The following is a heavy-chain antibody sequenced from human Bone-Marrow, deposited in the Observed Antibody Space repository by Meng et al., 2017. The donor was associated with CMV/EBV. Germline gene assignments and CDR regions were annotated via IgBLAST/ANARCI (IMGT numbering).Heavy chain of an antibody. Sequence: GGSLRLSCAASGFTFSRYWMHWARQAPGKGLVWVSSISSSSSYIYYADSVKGRFTISRDNAKNSLYLQMNSLRAEDTAVYYCARRQIVGATTFDYWGQGTLVTVSS. D-gene: IGHD1-26*01. CDR1: GFTFSRYW. CDR2: ISSSSSYI. J-gene: IGHJ4*02. CDR3: ARRQIVGATTFDY. V-gene: IGHV3-21*01.